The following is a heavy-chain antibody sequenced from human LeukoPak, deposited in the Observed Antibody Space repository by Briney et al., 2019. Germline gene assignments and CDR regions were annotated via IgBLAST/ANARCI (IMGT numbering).Heavy chain of an antibody. CDR3: ARVREYSSSRWFDP. CDR2: INWNGGST. CDR1: GFTFDDYG. J-gene: IGHJ5*02. D-gene: IGHD6-6*01. V-gene: IGHV3-20*01. Sequence: GGSLRLSCAASGFTFDDYGMSWVRQAPGKGLEWVSGINWNGGSTGYADSVKGRFTISRDNAKNSLYLQMNSPRAEDTALYHCARVREYSSSRWFDPWGQGTLVTVSS.